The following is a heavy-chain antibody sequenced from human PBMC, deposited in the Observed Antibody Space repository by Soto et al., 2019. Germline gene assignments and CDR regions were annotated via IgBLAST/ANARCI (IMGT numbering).Heavy chain of an antibody. CDR3: AKDGFGSGYPYYFDY. D-gene: IGHD3-22*01. Sequence: HPGGSLRLSCAASGFTFSSYAMSWVRQAPGKGLEWVSAISGSGGSTYYADSVKGRFTISRDNSKNTLYLQMNSLRAEDTAVYYCAKDGFGSGYPYYFDYWGQGTLVTVSS. CDR2: ISGSGGST. CDR1: GFTFSSYA. V-gene: IGHV3-23*01. J-gene: IGHJ4*02.